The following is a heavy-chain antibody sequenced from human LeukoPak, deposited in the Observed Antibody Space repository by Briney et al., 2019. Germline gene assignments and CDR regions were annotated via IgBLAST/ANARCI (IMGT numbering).Heavy chain of an antibody. CDR3: ARGLSSSDWFDP. D-gene: IGHD6-6*01. V-gene: IGHV4-38-2*02. CDR1: GYSISSGYY. CDR2: IYHSGST. Sequence: PSETLSLTCTVSGYSISSGYYWGWIRQPPGKGLEWIGSIYHSGSTYYNPSLKSRVTISVDTSKNQFSLKLSSVTAADTAVYYCARGLSSSDWFDPWGQGTLVTVSS. J-gene: IGHJ5*02.